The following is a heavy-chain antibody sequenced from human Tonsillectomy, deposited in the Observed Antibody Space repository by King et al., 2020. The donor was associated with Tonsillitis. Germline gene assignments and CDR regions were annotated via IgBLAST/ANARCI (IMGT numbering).Heavy chain of an antibody. D-gene: IGHD1-26*01. J-gene: IGHJ3*02. CDR1: GFTFSNFA. V-gene: IGHV3-30*03. CDR3: AGRTGAYYAFEM. Sequence: VQLVESGGGVVQPGRSLRLSCAASGFTFSNFAIHWVRQAPGKGPEWVAIITYDGSVKYYSDSVKGRFTISRDNSKSTLYLQMRSLRTEDTAVYYCAGRTGAYYAFEMWGQGTLVIVSS. CDR2: ITYDGSVK.